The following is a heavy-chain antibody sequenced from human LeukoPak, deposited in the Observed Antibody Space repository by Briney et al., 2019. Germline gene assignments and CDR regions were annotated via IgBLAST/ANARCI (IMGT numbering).Heavy chain of an antibody. CDR1: GGSISIYY. J-gene: IGHJ4*02. Sequence: SETLSLTCTVSGGSISIYYWNWIRQPPGKGLEWIGYIYYSGSTNYNPSLKSRVTILVDTSKNQFSLKLSSVTAADTAVYYCARGLTTVTTVDYWGLGTLVTVSS. CDR3: ARGLTTVTTVDY. V-gene: IGHV4-59*01. CDR2: IYYSGST. D-gene: IGHD4-17*01.